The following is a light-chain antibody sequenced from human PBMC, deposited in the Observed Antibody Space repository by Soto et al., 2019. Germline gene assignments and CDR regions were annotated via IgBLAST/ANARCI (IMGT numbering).Light chain of an antibody. CDR1: SSNIGSNY. CDR3: GTWDSTDYV. J-gene: IGLJ1*01. V-gene: IGLV1-51*02. Sequence: QSVLTQPPSVSAAPGQKVPISCSGSSSNIGSNYVSWYQQLPGTAPKLLIYENNKRPSGIPDRFSGSKSGTSATLGITGLQTGDEADYYCGTWDSTDYVFGTGTKVTVL. CDR2: ENN.